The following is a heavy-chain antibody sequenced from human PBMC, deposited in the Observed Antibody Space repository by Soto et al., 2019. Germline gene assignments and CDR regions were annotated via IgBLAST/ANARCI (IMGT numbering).Heavy chain of an antibody. J-gene: IGHJ4*02. D-gene: IGHD3-10*01. CDR2: IRSKANSYAT. CDR1: GFTFSGSA. CDR3: TSFYYGSGSYYNY. Sequence: GGSLRLSCAASGFTFSGSAMHWVRQASGKGLEWVGRIRSKANSYATAYAASVKGRFTISRDDSKNTAYLQMNSLKTEDTAVYYCTSFYYGSGSYYNYWGQGTLVTVSS. V-gene: IGHV3-73*01.